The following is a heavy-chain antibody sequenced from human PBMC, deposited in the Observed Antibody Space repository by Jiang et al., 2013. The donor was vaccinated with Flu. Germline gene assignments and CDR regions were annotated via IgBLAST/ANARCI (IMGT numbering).Heavy chain of an antibody. D-gene: IGHD4-17*01. CDR3: ARGSTVTTWGMHYYYYYYMDV. V-gene: IGHV1-69*01. J-gene: IGHJ6*03. Sequence: ISWVRQAPGQGLEWMEGSSLSLVQQTTHRSSRAESRITADESTSTAYMELSSLRSEDTAVYYCARGSTVTTWGMHYYYYYYMDVWGKGTTVTVPS. CDR2: SSLSLVQ.